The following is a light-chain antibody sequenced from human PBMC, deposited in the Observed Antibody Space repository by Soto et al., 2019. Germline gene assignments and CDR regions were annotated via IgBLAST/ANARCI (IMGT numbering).Light chain of an antibody. CDR3: QQYGSSPIT. V-gene: IGKV3-20*01. J-gene: IGKJ5*01. CDR2: GAS. CDR1: QSVSNNY. Sequence: EIVMTQSPATLSVSPGERATLSCRASQSVSNNYLAWYQQKPGQAPRLLIYGASNRATGIPDRFSGSGSGTEFTLTISRLEPEDFAVYYCQQYGSSPITFGQGTRLEIK.